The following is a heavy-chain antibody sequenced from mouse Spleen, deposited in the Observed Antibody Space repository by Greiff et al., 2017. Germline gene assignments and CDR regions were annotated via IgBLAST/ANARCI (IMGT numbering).Heavy chain of an antibody. J-gene: IGHJ2*01. V-gene: IGHV1-69*01. CDR2: IDPSDSYT. D-gene: IGHD4-1*01. Sequence: QVQLQQSGAELVMPGASVKLSCKASGYTFTSYWMHWVKQRPGQGLEWIGEIDPSDSYTNYNQKFKGKATLTVDKSSSTAYMQLSSLTSEDSAVYYCATLTGTFDYWGQGTTLTVSS. CDR3: ATLTGTFDY. CDR1: GYTFTSYW.